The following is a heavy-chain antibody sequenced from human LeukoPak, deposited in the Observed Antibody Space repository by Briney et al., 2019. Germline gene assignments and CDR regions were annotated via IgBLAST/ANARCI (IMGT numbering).Heavy chain of an antibody. CDR1: GGSISSYY. D-gene: IGHD3-22*01. V-gene: IGHV4-59*01. CDR3: ARAPGRYDSSGYYEYYFDY. CDR2: IYYNGST. J-gene: IGHJ4*02. Sequence: SETLSLTCTVSGGSISSYYWSWIRQPPGKGLEWIGYIYYNGSTNYNPSLKSRVTISVDTSKNQFSLKLSSVTAADTAVYYCARAPGRYDSSGYYEYYFDYWGQGTLVTVSS.